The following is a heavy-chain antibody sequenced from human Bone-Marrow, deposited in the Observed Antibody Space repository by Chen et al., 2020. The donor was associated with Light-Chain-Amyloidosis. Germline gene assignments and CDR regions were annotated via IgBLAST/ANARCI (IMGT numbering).Heavy chain of an antibody. CDR1: GNTFPNYW. D-gene: IGHD5-12*01. V-gene: IGHV5-51*01. CDR2: IYPDDSDA. CDR3: ARRRDGYNLDY. Sequence: EVKKPGESLKISCKGSGNTFPNYWIGWWRQMPGKGLEWMGVIYPDDSDARYSPSFEGQVTISADKSITTAYLQWRSLKASDTAMYYCARRRDGYNLDYWGQGTLVTVSS. J-gene: IGHJ4*02.